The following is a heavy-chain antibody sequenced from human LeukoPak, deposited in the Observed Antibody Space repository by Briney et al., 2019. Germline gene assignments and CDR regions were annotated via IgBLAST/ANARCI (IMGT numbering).Heavy chain of an antibody. CDR3: AREYCSGGSCYSDAFDI. Sequence: PGGSLRLSCAASGFTFSSYSMNWVRQAPXXXLEWVSSISSSSSYIYYADSVKGRFTISRDNAKNSLYLQMNSLRAEDTAVYYCAREYCSGGSCYSDAFDIWGQGTMVTVSS. J-gene: IGHJ3*02. V-gene: IGHV3-21*01. CDR1: GFTFSSYS. D-gene: IGHD2-15*01. CDR2: ISSSSSYI.